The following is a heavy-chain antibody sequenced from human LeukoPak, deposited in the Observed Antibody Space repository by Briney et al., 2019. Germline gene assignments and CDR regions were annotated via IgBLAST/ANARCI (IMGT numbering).Heavy chain of an antibody. V-gene: IGHV3-23*01. CDR1: GFTFATYA. Sequence: GGSLRLSCATSGFTFATYAMHWVRQAPGKGLEGVSGFSGSGGNTSYADSVKGRFTISRDSSKNTLYLQMDSLRADDTPVYYCAKDRCSRTICYLFDCWGQGTLVTVSS. CDR3: AKDRCSRTICYLFDC. CDR2: FSGSGGNT. J-gene: IGHJ4*02. D-gene: IGHD2-2*01.